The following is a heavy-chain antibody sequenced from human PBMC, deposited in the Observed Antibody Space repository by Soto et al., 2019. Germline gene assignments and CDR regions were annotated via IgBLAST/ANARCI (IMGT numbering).Heavy chain of an antibody. D-gene: IGHD3-10*01. Sequence: EVQLVESGGGLVKPGGSLRLSCAASGFTFSSYSMNLVRQDPGKGLEWVSSISSSSRYIYYSDSVKARFTISRDNAKNSLYLQMNSLRAEDTAVYYCARDWNGDGTVYWGQGTLVTVSS. V-gene: IGHV3-21*01. J-gene: IGHJ4*02. CDR3: ARDWNGDGTVY. CDR2: ISSSSRYI. CDR1: GFTFSSYS.